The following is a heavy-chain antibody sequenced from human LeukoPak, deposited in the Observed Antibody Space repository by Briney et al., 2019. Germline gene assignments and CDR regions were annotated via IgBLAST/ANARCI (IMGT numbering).Heavy chain of an antibody. Sequence: PSETLSLTCTVSGGSMTSSGYYWTWMRQPPGEGLEWIGSISHSGSTYYNSSLRSRVTISVDTSKNQFSLKLSSVTAADTAVYYCARDRPGGSSLDYWGQGTLVTVSS. J-gene: IGHJ4*02. CDR1: GGSMTSSGYY. CDR2: ISHSGST. V-gene: IGHV4-39*07. CDR3: ARDRPGGSSLDY. D-gene: IGHD6-13*01.